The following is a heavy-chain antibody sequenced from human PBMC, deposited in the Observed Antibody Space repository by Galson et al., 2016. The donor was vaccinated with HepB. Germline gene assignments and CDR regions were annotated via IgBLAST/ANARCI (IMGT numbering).Heavy chain of an antibody. CDR2: ISGSTGRT. CDR3: AKESPKNAGGAFDI. Sequence: SLRLSCAASGFTFSNYAMSWVRQAPGKGLEWVSAISGSTGRTYYADSVKGHFTISRDNYKNTLYLQMNSLRARDTALYYCAKESPKNAGGAFDIWGQGTMVTVSS. V-gene: IGHV3-23*01. CDR1: GFTFSNYA. D-gene: IGHD1-1*01. J-gene: IGHJ3*02.